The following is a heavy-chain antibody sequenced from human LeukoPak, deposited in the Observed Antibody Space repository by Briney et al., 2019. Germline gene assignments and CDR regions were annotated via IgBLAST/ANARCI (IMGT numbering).Heavy chain of an antibody. J-gene: IGHJ4*02. CDR2: IKHDGSEK. D-gene: IGHD3-3*01. V-gene: IGHV3-7*01. CDR3: ARGHYDSN. CDR1: GFTFSTYW. Sequence: PGGSLRLSCAASGFTFSTYWMNWVRQAPGKGLEWVANIKHDGSEKYYADSVKGRFTISRDNAKNSLFLQMNSLRAEDTAVYYCARGHYDSNWGQGTLVTVSS.